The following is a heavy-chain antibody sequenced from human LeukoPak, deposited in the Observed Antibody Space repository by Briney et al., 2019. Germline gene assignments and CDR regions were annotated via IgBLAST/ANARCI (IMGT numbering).Heavy chain of an antibody. J-gene: IGHJ5*02. Sequence: PGGSLRLSCAASGFTFSDYYMSWIRQAPGKGLEWVSYISSGSSYTNYADSVKGRFTISRDNAKNSLYLQMNSLRAEDTAVYYCARDSRMGATNIRFDPWGQGTLVTVSS. CDR1: GFTFSDYY. CDR3: ARDSRMGATNIRFDP. V-gene: IGHV3-11*06. D-gene: IGHD1-26*01. CDR2: ISSGSSYT.